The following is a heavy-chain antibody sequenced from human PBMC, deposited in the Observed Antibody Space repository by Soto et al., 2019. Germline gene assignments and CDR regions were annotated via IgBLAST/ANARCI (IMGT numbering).Heavy chain of an antibody. CDR3: ARGVGATDAFDI. J-gene: IGHJ3*02. Sequence: SETLSLTCTVSGGSISSGGYYWSWIRQHPGKGLEWIGYIYYSGSTYYNPSLKSRVTISVDTSKNQFSLKLSSVTAADTAVYYCARGVGATDAFDIWGQGTMVTVSS. CDR2: IYYSGST. V-gene: IGHV4-31*03. D-gene: IGHD1-26*01. CDR1: GGSISSGGYY.